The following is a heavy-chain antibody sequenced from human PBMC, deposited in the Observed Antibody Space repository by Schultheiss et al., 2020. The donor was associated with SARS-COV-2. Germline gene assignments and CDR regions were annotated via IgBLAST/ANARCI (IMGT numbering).Heavy chain of an antibody. CDR1: GYTFPSYD. CDR2: IIPSFGTA. CDR3: ATVLPTDGQWLTPYYFDY. J-gene: IGHJ4*02. D-gene: IGHD6-19*01. Sequence: SVKVSCKASGYTFPSYDITWVRQAPGKGLDWMGWIIPSFGTANYAQKSQGRVTITADESTSTAYMELSSLRSEDTAVYYCATVLPTDGQWLTPYYFDYWGEGTLVTVSS. V-gene: IGHV1-69*13.